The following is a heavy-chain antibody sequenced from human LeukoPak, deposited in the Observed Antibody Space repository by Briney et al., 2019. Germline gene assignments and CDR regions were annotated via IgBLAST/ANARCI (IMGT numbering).Heavy chain of an antibody. D-gene: IGHD1-7*01. CDR3: ASGEEFSYGTKLDY. CDR2: ISSSSSTI. Sequence: GGSLRLSCAASGFTFSSYSMNWVRQAPGKGLEWVSYISSSSSTIYYADSVKGRFTISRDNAKNSLYLQMNSLRTEDTALYFCASGEEFSYGTKLDYWGQGTLVTVSS. V-gene: IGHV3-48*01. J-gene: IGHJ4*02. CDR1: GFTFSSYS.